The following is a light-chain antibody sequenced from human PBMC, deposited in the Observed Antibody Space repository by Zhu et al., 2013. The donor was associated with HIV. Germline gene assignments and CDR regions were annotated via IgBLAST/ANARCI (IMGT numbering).Light chain of an antibody. CDR3: QKYDSAPWT. CDR2: GAS. CDR1: QGIRNY. V-gene: IGKV1-27*01. J-gene: IGKJ1*01. Sequence: DIQMTQSPSSLSASVGDRVTITCRASQGIRNYLAWYQQKPGKGPKLLIYGASTLQSGVPSRFSGSGSGTDFTLTISSLQPEDVATYYCQKYDSAPWTFGQGTKVEIK.